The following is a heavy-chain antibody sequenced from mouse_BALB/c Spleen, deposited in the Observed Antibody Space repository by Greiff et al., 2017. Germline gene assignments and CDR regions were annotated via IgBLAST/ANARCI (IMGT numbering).Heavy chain of an antibody. CDR3: ARDSITTVVAKGYFDV. V-gene: IGHV7-3*02. J-gene: IGHJ1*01. CDR2: IRNKANGYTT. Sequence: VQLKESGGGLVQPGGSLRLSCATSGFTFTDYYMSWVRQPPGKALEWLGFIRNKANGYTTEYSASVKGRFTISRDNSQSILYLQMNTLRAEDSATYYCARDSITTVVAKGYFDVWGAGTTVTVSS. CDR1: GFTFTDYY. D-gene: IGHD1-1*01.